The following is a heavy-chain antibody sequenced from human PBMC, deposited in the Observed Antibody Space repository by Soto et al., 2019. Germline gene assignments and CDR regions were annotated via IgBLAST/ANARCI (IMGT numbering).Heavy chain of an antibody. D-gene: IGHD1-1*01. CDR3: ARETTGTDDF. Sequence: PGGSLRLACAASGFSVCNYAMHWVRQAPAKGLEWVAVISYDGNNKYYANSVKGRFTISRDNSESTMYLQMNSLRAEDTAVYYCARETTGTDDFWGQGTRVTVSS. CDR1: GFSVCNYA. J-gene: IGHJ4*02. CDR2: ISYDGNNK. V-gene: IGHV3-30-3*01.